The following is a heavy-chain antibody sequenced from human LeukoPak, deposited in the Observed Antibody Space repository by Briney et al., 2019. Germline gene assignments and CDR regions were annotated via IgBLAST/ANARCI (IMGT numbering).Heavy chain of an antibody. V-gene: IGHV4-4*09. CDR1: DGSFTNYY. Sequence: SETLSLTCTVSDGSFTNYYWSWIRQPPGKGLEWIGYIYTSGNTNYNPSLKSRITMSVDTSKNQFSLQLSSVTAADTAIYYCARFTDYAFDSWGQGTLVTVSS. J-gene: IGHJ4*02. D-gene: IGHD4-17*01. CDR2: IYTSGNT. CDR3: ARFTDYAFDS.